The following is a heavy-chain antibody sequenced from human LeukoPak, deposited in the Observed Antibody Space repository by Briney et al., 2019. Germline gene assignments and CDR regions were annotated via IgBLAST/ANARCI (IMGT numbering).Heavy chain of an antibody. CDR2: IYYSGST. V-gene: IGHV4-34*01. CDR1: GGSFSGYY. J-gene: IGHJ4*02. CDR3: ARERSGYSYGRHFFDY. Sequence: SETLSLTCAVYGGSFSGYYWSWIRQPPGKGLEWIGSIYYSGSTYYNPSLKSRVTISVDTSKNQFSLKLSSVTAADTAVYYCARERSGYSYGRHFFDYWGQGTLVTVSS. D-gene: IGHD5-18*01.